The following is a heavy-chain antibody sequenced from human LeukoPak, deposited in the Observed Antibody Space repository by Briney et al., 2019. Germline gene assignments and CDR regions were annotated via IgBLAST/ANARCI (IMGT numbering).Heavy chain of an antibody. CDR3: ARAVLAAAGTGWFDP. Sequence: SETLSLTCAVYGGSFSGYYWSWTRQPPGKGLEWIGEINHSGSTNYNPSLNSRVTISVDTSKNQFSLKLSSVTAADTAVYYCARAVLAAAGTGWFDPWGQGTLVTVSS. CDR2: INHSGST. CDR1: GGSFSGYY. V-gene: IGHV4-34*01. J-gene: IGHJ5*02. D-gene: IGHD6-13*01.